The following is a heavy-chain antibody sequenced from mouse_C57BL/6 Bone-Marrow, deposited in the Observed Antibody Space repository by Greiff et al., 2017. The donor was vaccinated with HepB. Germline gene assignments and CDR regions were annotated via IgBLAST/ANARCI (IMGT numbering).Heavy chain of an antibody. CDR2: IYPGDGDT. Sequence: VMLQQSGPELVKPGASVKISCKASGYAFSSSWMNWVKQRPGKGLEWIGRIYPGDGDTNYNGKFKGKATLTADKSSSTAYMQLSSLTSEDSAVYFCARSGIYYYGSSLYAMDYWGQGTSVTVSS. D-gene: IGHD1-1*01. CDR3: ARSGIYYYGSSLYAMDY. V-gene: IGHV1-82*01. J-gene: IGHJ4*01. CDR1: GYAFSSSW.